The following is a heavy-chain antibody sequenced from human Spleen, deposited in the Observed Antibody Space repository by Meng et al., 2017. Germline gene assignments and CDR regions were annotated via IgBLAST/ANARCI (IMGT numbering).Heavy chain of an antibody. D-gene: IGHD6-25*01. Sequence: ASVKVSCKPSGYNFPDYYIHWVRRAPGQGLEWMGRINPKSGDTHYAQKFQARVTMTGSTSISTAYMELSGLRTDDTAMDYCARDEDISAAGKLFGDYWGQGTLVTVSS. V-gene: IGHV1-2*06. CDR2: INPKSGDT. J-gene: IGHJ4*02. CDR3: ARDEDISAAGKLFGDY. CDR1: GYNFPDYY.